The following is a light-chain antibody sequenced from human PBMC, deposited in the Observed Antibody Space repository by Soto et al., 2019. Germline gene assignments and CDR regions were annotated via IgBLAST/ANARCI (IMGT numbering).Light chain of an antibody. Sequence: DVEMTQSPSTLSASVGDRDTIPCRASQGISSWLAWYQQKPGTAPKLLIHDACTLQSGVALRFSGSGAGTEFLLTISSVQPDDFATYYCQQYKSYSYTFGQGAKVDIK. CDR3: QQYKSYSYT. J-gene: IGKJ2*01. V-gene: IGKV1-5*01. CDR1: QGISSW. CDR2: DAC.